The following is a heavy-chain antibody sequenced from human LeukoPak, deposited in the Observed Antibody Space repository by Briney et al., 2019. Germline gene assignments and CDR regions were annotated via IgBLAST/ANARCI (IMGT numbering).Heavy chain of an antibody. CDR1: GFTFSNYA. J-gene: IGHJ4*02. V-gene: IGHV3-23*01. D-gene: IGHD2-21*01. CDR3: EKDHCGATRCVAGFDF. CDR2: INDVGGT. Sequence: PGGSLRLSCAASGFTFSNYAMSWVRQAPGQGLQWVSSINDVGGTFYADSVKGRFTISRDNSKNTLYLQMDSLRAEDTAIYYCEKDHCGATRCVAGFDFWGQGTLITVSS.